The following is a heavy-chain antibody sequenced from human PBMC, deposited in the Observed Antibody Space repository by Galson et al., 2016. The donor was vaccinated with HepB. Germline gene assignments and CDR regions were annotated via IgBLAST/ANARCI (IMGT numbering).Heavy chain of an antibody. CDR2: IDSGGGGRT. Sequence: SLRLSCAASGFTFSSYPMTWVRQAPGRGLDWVSSIDSGGGGRTYYADSVKGRFIISRDNSKTALYLQMNSLRAEDTAVYYCARDRRYNSGWGHYYDPESFDSWGQGTLVTVSS. V-gene: IGHV3-23*01. CDR3: ARDRRYNSGWGHYYDPESFDS. D-gene: IGHD6-19*01. J-gene: IGHJ4*02. CDR1: GFTFSSYP.